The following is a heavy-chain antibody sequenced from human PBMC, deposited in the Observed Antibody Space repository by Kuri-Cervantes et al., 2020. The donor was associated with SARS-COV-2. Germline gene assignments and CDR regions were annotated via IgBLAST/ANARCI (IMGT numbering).Heavy chain of an antibody. J-gene: IGHJ6*02. CDR3: ARTNRGRYYYYYGMDV. CDR2: INHSGST. V-gene: IGHV4-34*01. D-gene: IGHD3-10*01. Sequence: SQTLSLTCAVYGGSFSGYYWSWIRQPPGKELEWTGEINHSGSTNYNPSLKSRVTISVDTSKNQFSLKLSSVTAADTAVYYCARTNRGRYYYYYGMDVWGQGTTVTVSS. CDR1: GGSFSGYY.